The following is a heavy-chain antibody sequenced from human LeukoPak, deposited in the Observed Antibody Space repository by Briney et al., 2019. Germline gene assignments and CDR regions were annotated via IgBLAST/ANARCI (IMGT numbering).Heavy chain of an antibody. CDR2: IKQEGSEK. CDR3: ASLWDDGY. V-gene: IGHV3-7*02. CDR1: GFSFSSSW. D-gene: IGHD1-1*01. J-gene: IGHJ4*02. Sequence: QPGRSLSLSCAAPGFSFSSSWMTSVRQAPGKGLEWVATIKQEGSEKFYVNSVKGRFTISRDNTKDSLYLQMNSLRADNTAVYYCASLWDDGYWGQGTLVTVSS.